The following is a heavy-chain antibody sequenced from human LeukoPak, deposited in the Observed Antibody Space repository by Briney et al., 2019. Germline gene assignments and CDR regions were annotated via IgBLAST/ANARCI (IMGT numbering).Heavy chain of an antibody. CDR1: GGTFTSYA. CDR2: IIPIFGTA. Sequence: SVKVSCKASGGTFTSYAISWVRQAPGQGLEWMGGIIPIFGTANYAQKFQGRVTITADGSTSTAYMELSSLRSEDTAVYYCARGGEDIVVVPEKHYYYYYGMDVWGQGTTVTVSS. CDR3: ARGGEDIVVVPEKHYYYYYGMDV. V-gene: IGHV1-69*13. J-gene: IGHJ6*02. D-gene: IGHD2-2*01.